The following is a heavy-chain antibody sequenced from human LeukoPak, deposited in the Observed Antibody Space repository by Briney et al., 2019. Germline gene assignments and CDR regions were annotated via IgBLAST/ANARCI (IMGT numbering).Heavy chain of an antibody. J-gene: IGHJ4*02. CDR3: AKDRYSSSWYYFDY. D-gene: IGHD6-13*01. CDR2: ISYDGSEN. CDR1: GFTLSNYG. Sequence: GGSLRLSCAASGFTLSNYGMHWVRQAPGKGLELVAVISYDGSENYYADSVKGRFTISRDKSKNTLYLQMNSLRAEDTAVYYCAKDRYSSSWYYFDYWGQGTLVTVSS. V-gene: IGHV3-30*18.